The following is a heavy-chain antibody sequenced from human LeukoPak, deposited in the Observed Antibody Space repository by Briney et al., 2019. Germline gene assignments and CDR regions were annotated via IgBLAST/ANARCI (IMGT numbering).Heavy chain of an antibody. CDR1: GGTFSSYA. D-gene: IGHD1-26*01. CDR2: IIPILGIA. J-gene: IGHJ3*02. CDR3: ASGSGSYGDAFDI. V-gene: IGHV1-69*04. Sequence: SVKVSCKASGGTFSSYAISWVRQARGQGLDWMGRIIPILGIANYTQKLQGRVTITADKTTSTDYMELSSLRSEDTAVYYCASGSGSYGDAFDIWGQGTMVTVSS.